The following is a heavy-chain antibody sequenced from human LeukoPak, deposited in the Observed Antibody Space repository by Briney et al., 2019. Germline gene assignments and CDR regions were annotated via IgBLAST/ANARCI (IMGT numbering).Heavy chain of an antibody. CDR2: IYYSGST. CDR1: GGSISSYY. CDR3: ARDPGYYYMDV. V-gene: IGHV4-59*08. Sequence: SETLSLTCTVSGGSISSYYWSWIRQPPGKGLEWIGYIYYSGSTNYNPSLKSRVTISVDTSKNQFSLKLSSVTAADTAVYYCARDPGYYYMDVWGKGTTVTVSS. J-gene: IGHJ6*03.